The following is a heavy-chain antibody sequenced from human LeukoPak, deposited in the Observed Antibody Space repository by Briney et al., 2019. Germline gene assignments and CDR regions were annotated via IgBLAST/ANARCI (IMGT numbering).Heavy chain of an antibody. V-gene: IGHV3-33*01. J-gene: IGHJ4*02. CDR1: GFTFSSYG. CDR2: IWYDGSNK. D-gene: IGHD3-9*01. Sequence: GSLRLSCAASGFTFSSYGMHWVRQAPGKGLEWVAVIWYDGSNKYYADSVKGRFTISRDNSKNTLYLQMNSLRAEDTAAYYCARDVAHYDILTGYLFDYWGQGTLVTVSS. CDR3: ARDVAHYDILTGYLFDY.